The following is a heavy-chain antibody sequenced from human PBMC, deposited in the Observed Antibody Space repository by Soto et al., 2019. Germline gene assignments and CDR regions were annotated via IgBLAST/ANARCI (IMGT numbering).Heavy chain of an antibody. V-gene: IGHV4-31*03. CDR3: ARVNEYYGSGSFTTFDY. CDR2: IYYSGST. CDR1: GGSISSGGYY. D-gene: IGHD3-10*01. Sequence: TSETLSLTCTVSGGSISSGGYYWSWIRQHPGKGLEWIGYIYYSGSTYYNPSLKSRVTISVDTSKNQFSLKLSSVTAADTAVYYCARVNEYYGSGSFTTFDYWGQGTLVTVSS. J-gene: IGHJ4*02.